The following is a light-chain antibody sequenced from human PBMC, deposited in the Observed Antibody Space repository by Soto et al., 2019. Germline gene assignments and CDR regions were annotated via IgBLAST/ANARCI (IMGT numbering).Light chain of an antibody. CDR2: AAS. Sequence: AIQITQSPSSLSASVGDRVTITCRASQGIRTELGWYQQRPGEAPKLLIYAASTLQSGVPSRFSGSGSGTDFTLTISSLQPEDFATYYCLQDYNYPRTFGQGTKVDIK. J-gene: IGKJ1*01. V-gene: IGKV1-6*02. CDR3: LQDYNYPRT. CDR1: QGIRTE.